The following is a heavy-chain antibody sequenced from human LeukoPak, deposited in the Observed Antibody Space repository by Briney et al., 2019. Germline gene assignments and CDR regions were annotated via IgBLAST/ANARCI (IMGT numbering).Heavy chain of an antibody. J-gene: IGHJ6*03. Sequence: GGSLRLSCAASGFIFSSYSMNWVRQAPGKGLEWLSYISSSSTTTYYADSVKGRFTTSRDNAKNSLYLQMNSLKAEDTAVYYCARNRFPITGTTNNYYYMDVWGKGTTVTVSS. CDR3: ARNRFPITGTTNNYYYMDV. V-gene: IGHV3-48*04. CDR1: GFIFSSYS. D-gene: IGHD1-7*01. CDR2: ISSSSTTT.